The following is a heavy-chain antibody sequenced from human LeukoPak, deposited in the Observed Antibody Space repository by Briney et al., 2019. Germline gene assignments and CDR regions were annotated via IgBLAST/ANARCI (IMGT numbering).Heavy chain of an antibody. D-gene: IGHD2-15*01. J-gene: IGHJ4*02. V-gene: IGHV4-4*07. CDR1: GGSISGSY. CDR3: ARGFCSGGSCYLFDS. Sequence: SETLSLTCTVSGGSISGSYWSWIRQPAGKGLEWIGRIYSSGSTNYNPSLKSRVTMSVDTSKNQVSLKLNSVTAADTAVYYCARGFCSGGSCYLFDSCGQGTLVTVSS. CDR2: IYSSGST.